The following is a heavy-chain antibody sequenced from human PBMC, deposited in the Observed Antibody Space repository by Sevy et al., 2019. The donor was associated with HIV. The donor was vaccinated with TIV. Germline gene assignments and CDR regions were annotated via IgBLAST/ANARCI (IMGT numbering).Heavy chain of an antibody. CDR2: MNPNSGDT. D-gene: IGHD5-18*01. V-gene: IGHV1-8*01. CDR3: ARGGIQLNAFDI. J-gene: IGHJ3*02. Sequence: ASVKVSCKASGYTFTNYHINWVRQATGQGLEWMGWMNPNSGDTAYTQKFQGRVTMTRNTSIRTAYMELTSLRSEDTAGYCCARGGIQLNAFDIWGQGTLVTVSS. CDR1: GYTFTNYH.